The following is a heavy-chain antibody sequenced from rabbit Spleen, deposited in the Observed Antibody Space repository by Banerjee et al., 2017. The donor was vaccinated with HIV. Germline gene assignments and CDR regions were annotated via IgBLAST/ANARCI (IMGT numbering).Heavy chain of an antibody. Sequence: QSLEESGGDLVKPGASLTLTCTASSFSFSSTYDMCWVRQAPGKGLEWIGCIDGTIGAAYYASWASGRFTISKTSSTTVTLQMTSLTVADTATYFCARDTGSSFSSYGMDLWGPGTLVTVS. V-gene: IGHV1S40*01. D-gene: IGHD8-1*01. J-gene: IGHJ6*01. CDR1: SFSFSSTYD. CDR2: IDGTIGAA. CDR3: ARDTGSSFSSYGMDL.